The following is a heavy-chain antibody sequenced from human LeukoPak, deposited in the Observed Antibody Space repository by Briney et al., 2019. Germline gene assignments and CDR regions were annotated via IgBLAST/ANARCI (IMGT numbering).Heavy chain of an antibody. Sequence: GGSLRLSCAASGFTFSSYGMHWVRQAPGKGLEWVAVISYDGSNKYYADSVKGQFTISRDNSKNTLYLQMNSLRAEDTAVYYCAKSDYYDSSGHQGFFDYWGQGTLVTVSS. J-gene: IGHJ4*02. V-gene: IGHV3-30*18. CDR2: ISYDGSNK. D-gene: IGHD3-22*01. CDR1: GFTFSSYG. CDR3: AKSDYYDSSGHQGFFDY.